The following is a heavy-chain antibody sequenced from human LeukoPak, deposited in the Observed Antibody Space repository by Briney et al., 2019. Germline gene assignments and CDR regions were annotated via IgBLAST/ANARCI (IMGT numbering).Heavy chain of an antibody. Sequence: SETLSLTCTVSGGSISGYFWVWIRQPPGKGLEWIGYIYYSGSTNYNPSLKSRVTISIDTSKNQFSLGLNSVTAADTGVYYCARHRDGGYERVFDYWGQGTLVSVS. CDR3: ARHRDGGYERVFDY. CDR2: IYYSGST. V-gene: IGHV4-59*08. CDR1: GGSISGYF. D-gene: IGHD5-24*01. J-gene: IGHJ4*02.